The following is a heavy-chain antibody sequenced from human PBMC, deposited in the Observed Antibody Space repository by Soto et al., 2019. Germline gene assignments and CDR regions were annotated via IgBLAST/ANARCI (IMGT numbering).Heavy chain of an antibody. CDR2: GYYSGST. J-gene: IGHJ4*02. V-gene: IGHV4-39*07. CDR1: GGSISSSTYY. Sequence: SETLSLTCTVSGGSISSSTYYWGWIRQPPGKGLEWIGSGYYSGSTYYNPSLKSRVTISVDKSKNQFSLKLSSVTAADTAVYYCARVKEDYFDYWGQGTLVTVSS. CDR3: ARVKEDYFDY.